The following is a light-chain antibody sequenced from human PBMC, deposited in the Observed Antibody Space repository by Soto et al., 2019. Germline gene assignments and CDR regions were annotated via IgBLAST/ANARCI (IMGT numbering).Light chain of an antibody. V-gene: IGLV1-40*01. Sequence: QPVLTQPPSVSGAPGQRVTISCTGSSSNIGAGYDVHWYQHLPGTAPKLLIYGNSNRPSGVPDRFSGSRSGTSGSLAITGLQAEDEGDYYCQSYDTSLSVHVVFGGGTKVTVL. CDR3: QSYDTSLSVHVV. CDR2: GNS. CDR1: SSNIGAGYD. J-gene: IGLJ2*01.